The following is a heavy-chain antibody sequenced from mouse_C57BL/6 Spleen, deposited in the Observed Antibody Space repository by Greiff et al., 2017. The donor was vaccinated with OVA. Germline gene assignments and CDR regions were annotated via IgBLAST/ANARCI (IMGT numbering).Heavy chain of an antibody. CDR1: GYAFSSYW. J-gene: IGHJ2*01. D-gene: IGHD4-1*01. CDR3: ATNWDFDY. V-gene: IGHV1-80*01. Sequence: VKVVESGAELVKPGASVKISCKASGYAFSSYWMNWVKQRPGKGLEWIGQIYPGDGDTNYNGKFKGKATLTADKSSSTAYMQLSSLTSEDSAVYFCATNWDFDYWGQGTTLTVSS. CDR2: IYPGDGDT.